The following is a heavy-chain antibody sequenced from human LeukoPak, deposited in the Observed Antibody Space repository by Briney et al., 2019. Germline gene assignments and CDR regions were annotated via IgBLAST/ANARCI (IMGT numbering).Heavy chain of an antibody. D-gene: IGHD6-13*01. J-gene: IGHJ4*02. CDR1: GGSFSGYF. Sequence: PSETLSLTCAVYGGSFSGYFWTWIRQPPGKGLEWIGEINHSGSTNYNPSLKSRVTMSVDMSKSQFSLNLGSVTAADTAVYYCARDGGQQLGPGNDYWGQGTLVTVSS. CDR2: INHSGST. V-gene: IGHV4-34*01. CDR3: ARDGGQQLGPGNDY.